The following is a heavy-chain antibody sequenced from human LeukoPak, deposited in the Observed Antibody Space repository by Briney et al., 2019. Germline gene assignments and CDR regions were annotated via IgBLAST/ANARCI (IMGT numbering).Heavy chain of an antibody. V-gene: IGHV1-2*02. Sequence: ASEKASCKASGYTFTGYYMHWVRQAPGQGLEWMGWINPNSGGTNYAQKFQGRVTMTRDTSISTAYMELSRLRSDDTAVYYCARDLGGYDYYDSSEDYWGQGTLVTVSS. J-gene: IGHJ4*02. CDR2: INPNSGGT. CDR1: GYTFTGYY. CDR3: ARDLGGYDYYDSSEDY. D-gene: IGHD3-22*01.